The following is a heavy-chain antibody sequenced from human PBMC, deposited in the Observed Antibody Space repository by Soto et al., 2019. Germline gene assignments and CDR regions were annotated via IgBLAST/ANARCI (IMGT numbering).Heavy chain of an antibody. CDR3: ARGTYYYDSSGHNWFDP. V-gene: IGHV4-31*03. J-gene: IGHJ5*02. Sequence: PSETLSLTCTVSGGSIVSGGYCFIGIGQHPWRGLEWIGYIYYSGSTYYNPSLKSRVTISVDTSKNQFSLKLSSVTAADTAVYYCARGTYYYDSSGHNWFDPWGQGTLVTVSS. CDR2: IYYSGST. D-gene: IGHD3-22*01. CDR1: GGSIVSGGYC.